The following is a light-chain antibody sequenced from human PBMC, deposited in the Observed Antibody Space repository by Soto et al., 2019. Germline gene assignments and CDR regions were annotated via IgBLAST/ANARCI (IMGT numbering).Light chain of an antibody. Sequence: SYELTQPPSVSVAPGETDRISCGGNNVGSRSVHWYQQKPGQAPFLVIYYDSDRPSGIPERFSGSNSGNTATLIISRVEAGDEAEYYCQVWEATGDQLVFGGGTKLTV. J-gene: IGLJ2*01. CDR3: QVWEATGDQLV. V-gene: IGLV3-21*01. CDR2: YDS. CDR1: NVGSRS.